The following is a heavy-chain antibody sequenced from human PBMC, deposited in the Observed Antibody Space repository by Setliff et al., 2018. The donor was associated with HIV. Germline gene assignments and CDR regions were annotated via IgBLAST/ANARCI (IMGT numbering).Heavy chain of an antibody. D-gene: IGHD6-19*01. CDR1: DGPINNYW. CDR2: GHHSGTF. V-gene: IGHV4-59*03. CDR3: AKTQGWHLINY. Sequence: SETLSLTCTVSDGPINNYWWNWIRQSPGKGLEWIGFGHHSGTFSYNPSLNSRFTISIDTSKNTLYLQMDSLRTEDTAVYYCAKTQGWHLINYWGPGTLVTVSS. J-gene: IGHJ4*02.